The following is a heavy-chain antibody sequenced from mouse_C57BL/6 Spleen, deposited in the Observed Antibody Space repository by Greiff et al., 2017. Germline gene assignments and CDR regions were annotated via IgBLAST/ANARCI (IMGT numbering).Heavy chain of an antibody. CDR3: ARLGRSNSYDYDENWFAY. V-gene: IGHV1-7*01. CDR2: INPSSGYT. D-gene: IGHD2-4*01. CDR1: GYTFTSYW. J-gene: IGHJ3*01. Sequence: VQLQQSGAELAKPGASVKLSCKASGYTFTSYWMHWVKQRPGQGLEWIGYINPSSGYTKYNQKFKDKATLTADKSSSTAYMQRSSLTYEDSAVYYCARLGRSNSYDYDENWFAYWGQGTLVTVSA.